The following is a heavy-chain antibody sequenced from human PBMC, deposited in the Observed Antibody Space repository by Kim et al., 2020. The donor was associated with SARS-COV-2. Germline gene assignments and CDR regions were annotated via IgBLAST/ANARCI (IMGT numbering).Heavy chain of an antibody. D-gene: IGHD3-10*01. Sequence: GGSLRLSCAASGFTFSSYGMHWVRQAPGKGLEWVAVIWYDGSNKYYADSVKGRFTISRDNSKNTLYLQMNSLRAEDTAVYYCARDSGYLSVSAFDYWGQGTLVTVSS. CDR3: ARDSGYLSVSAFDY. V-gene: IGHV3-33*01. CDR2: IWYDGSNK. J-gene: IGHJ4*02. CDR1: GFTFSSYG.